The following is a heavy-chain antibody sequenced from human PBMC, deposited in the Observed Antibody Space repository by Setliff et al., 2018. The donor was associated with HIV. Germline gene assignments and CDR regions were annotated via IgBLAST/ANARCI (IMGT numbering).Heavy chain of an antibody. CDR1: GYTFTDHY. Sequence: GASVKVSCKASGYTFTDHYMHWVRQAPGQGLEWMGWINPNSGGTNYAQKFQGRVTMTRDTSISTVYMELSRLRSDDTAVYYCARDGVVVVAASNYYFDYWGQGTLVTVS. J-gene: IGHJ4*02. V-gene: IGHV1-2*02. D-gene: IGHD2-15*01. CDR2: INPNSGGT. CDR3: ARDGVVVVAASNYYFDY.